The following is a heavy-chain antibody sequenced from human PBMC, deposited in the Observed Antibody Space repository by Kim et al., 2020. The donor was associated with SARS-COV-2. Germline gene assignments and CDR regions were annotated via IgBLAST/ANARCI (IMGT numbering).Heavy chain of an antibody. V-gene: IGHV3-11*05. J-gene: IGHJ2*01. CDR1: GFTFSDYY. Sequence: GGSLRLSCAASGFTFSDYYMTWIRQAPGKGLEWLSYISSSGSYIVYAESVKGRFSISRDNAKKSLYLQMNSLRAEDTAVYDCARVSSGSSSWYWLAAWGR. D-gene: IGHD6-13*01. CDR2: ISSSGSYI. CDR3: ARVSSGSSSWYWLAA.